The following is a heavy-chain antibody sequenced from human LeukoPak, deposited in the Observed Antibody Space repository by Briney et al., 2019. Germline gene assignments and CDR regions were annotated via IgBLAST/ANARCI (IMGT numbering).Heavy chain of an antibody. V-gene: IGHV3-15*01. CDR3: TTFIAVLTGFDY. CDR2: IKSKTDGGTT. D-gene: IGHD6-19*01. J-gene: IGHJ4*02. Sequence: PGGSLRLSCAASGFTFSNAWMSWVRQAPGKGLEWVGRIKSKTDGGTTDYAAPVKGRFTISRDDSKNTLYLQMNSLKTEDTAVYYCTTFIAVLTGFDYWGQGTLVTVSS. CDR1: GFTFSNAW.